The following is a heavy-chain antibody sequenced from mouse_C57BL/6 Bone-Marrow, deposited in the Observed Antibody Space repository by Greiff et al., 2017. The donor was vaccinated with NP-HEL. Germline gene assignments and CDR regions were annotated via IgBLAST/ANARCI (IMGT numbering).Heavy chain of an antibody. J-gene: IGHJ3*01. CDR2: IRLKSDNYAT. Sequence: EVKLVESGGGLVQPGGSMKLSCVASGFTFSNYWMNWVRQSPEKGLEWVAQIRLKSDNYATHYAESVKGRFTISRDDSKSSVYLQMNNLKAEDTEMYYCTGAGRRGYACWGQGALVTVSA. V-gene: IGHV6-3*01. CDR3: TGAGRRGYAC. CDR1: GFTFSNYW.